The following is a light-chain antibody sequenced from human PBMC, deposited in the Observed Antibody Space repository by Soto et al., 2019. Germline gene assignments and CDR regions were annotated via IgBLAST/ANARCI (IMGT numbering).Light chain of an antibody. V-gene: IGKV1-39*01. CDR1: QSISSY. J-gene: IGKJ1*01. CDR3: QQSYSTPPWT. CDR2: AAS. Sequence: DIQMTQSPSSLSASVGDRVTITCRASQSISSYLNWYQHKPGKAXKLLIYAASSLQSGVPSRFSGSGSGTDFTLTISSLQPEDFATYYCQQSYSTPPWTFGQGTKV.